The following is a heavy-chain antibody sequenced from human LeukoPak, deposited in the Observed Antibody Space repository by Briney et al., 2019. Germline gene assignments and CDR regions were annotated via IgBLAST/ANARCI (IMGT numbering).Heavy chain of an antibody. V-gene: IGHV1-69*06. D-gene: IGHD3-10*01. CDR1: GGTFSSYA. Sequence: ASVKVSCKASGGTFSSYAISWVRQAPGQGLEWMGGIIPIFGTANYAQKFQGRVTITADKSTSTAYMELSSLRSEDTAVYYCARDRGVRGVKSPSLAYFDYWGQGTLVTVSS. J-gene: IGHJ4*02. CDR3: ARDRGVRGVKSPSLAYFDY. CDR2: IIPIFGTA.